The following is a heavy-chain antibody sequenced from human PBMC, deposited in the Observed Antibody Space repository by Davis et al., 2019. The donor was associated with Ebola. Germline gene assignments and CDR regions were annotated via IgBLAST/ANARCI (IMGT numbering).Heavy chain of an antibody. D-gene: IGHD1-1*01. CDR2: ISYDGSNK. V-gene: IGHV3-30*03. CDR1: GFVFRNYV. CDR3: ARRTGMDV. J-gene: IGHJ6*02. Sequence: GESLKISCAASGFVFRNYVMSWVRQAPGKGLEWVAVISYDGSNKYYADSVKGRFTISRDNSKNTLYLQMNSLRAEDTAVYYCARRTGMDVWGQGTTVTVSS.